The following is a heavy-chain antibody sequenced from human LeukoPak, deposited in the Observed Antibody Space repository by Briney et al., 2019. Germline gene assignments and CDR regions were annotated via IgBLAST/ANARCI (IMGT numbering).Heavy chain of an antibody. Sequence: PSETLSLTCTVSGGSISSSSYYWGWIRQPPGKGLEWIGSIYYSGSTYYNPSLKSRVTISVDTSKNQFSLKLSSVTAADTAVHYCARQRFTMVRGPHFDYWGQGTLVTVSS. D-gene: IGHD3-10*01. CDR3: ARQRFTMVRGPHFDY. CDR1: GGSISSSSYY. V-gene: IGHV4-39*01. CDR2: IYYSGST. J-gene: IGHJ4*02.